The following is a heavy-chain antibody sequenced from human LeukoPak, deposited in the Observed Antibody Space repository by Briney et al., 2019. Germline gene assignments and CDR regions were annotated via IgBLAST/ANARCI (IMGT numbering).Heavy chain of an antibody. J-gene: IGHJ3*02. CDR2: IRYDGSNK. V-gene: IGHV3-30*02. Sequence: IRYDGSNKYYADSVKGRFTISRDNSKNTLYLQMNSLRAEDTAVYYCAKEGGWELPDAFDIWGQGTMVTVSS. D-gene: IGHD1-26*01. CDR3: AKEGGWELPDAFDI.